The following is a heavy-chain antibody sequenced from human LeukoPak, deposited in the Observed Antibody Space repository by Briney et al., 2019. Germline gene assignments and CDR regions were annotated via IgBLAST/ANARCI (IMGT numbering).Heavy chain of an antibody. J-gene: IGHJ6*03. Sequence: SETLSLTCTVSGGSISSSSYYWGWIRQPPGKGLEWIGSIYHSGSTYYNPSLKSRVTISVDTSKNQFSLKLSSVTAADTAVYYCATTDRLTVLRFLEWLPSMDVWGKGTTVTVSS. CDR2: IYHSGST. D-gene: IGHD3-3*01. V-gene: IGHV4-39*07. CDR3: ATTDRLTVLRFLEWLPSMDV. CDR1: GGSISSSSYY.